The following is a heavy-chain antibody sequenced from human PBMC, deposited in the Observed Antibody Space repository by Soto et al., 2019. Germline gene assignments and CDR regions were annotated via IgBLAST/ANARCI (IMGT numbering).Heavy chain of an antibody. V-gene: IGHV1-69*02. CDR3: AISTKKTDAFDI. CDR1: GGTFSSYT. CDR2: IIPILGIA. J-gene: IGHJ3*02. Sequence: QVQLVQSGAEVKKPGSSVKVSCKASGGTFSSYTISWVRQAPGQGLEWMGRIIPILGIANYAQKFQGRVTITADKSTSTAYMELSSLTSEDTAVYYCAISTKKTDAFDIWGQGTMVTVSS.